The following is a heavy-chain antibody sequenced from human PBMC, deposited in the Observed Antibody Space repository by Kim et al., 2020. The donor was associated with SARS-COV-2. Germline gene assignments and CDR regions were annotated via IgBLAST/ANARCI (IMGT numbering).Heavy chain of an antibody. CDR3: ARDLSYYYGSGNNYDYARDV. CDR1: GFTFSNYG. V-gene: IGHV3-30*19. CDR2: IWYDGSKQ. Sequence: GGSLRLSCAASGFTFSNYGIHWVRQAPGKGLEWVAVIWYDGSKQEYADSVKGRFSISRDNSKNTLDLQMSSLRAEDTAVYYCARDLSYYYGSGNNYDYARDVWGQGTTVTVS. D-gene: IGHD3-10*01. J-gene: IGHJ6*02.